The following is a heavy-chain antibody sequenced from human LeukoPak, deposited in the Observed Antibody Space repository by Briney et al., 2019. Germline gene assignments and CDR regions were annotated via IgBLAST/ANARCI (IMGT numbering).Heavy chain of an antibody. D-gene: IGHD2-2*01. Sequence: VASVKVSCKASGYTFTSYGISWVRQAPGQGLEWMGWISAYNGNTNYAQKLQGRVTMTTDTSTSTAHMELRSLRSDDTAVYYCAREEGRYCSSTSCSPDWYFDLWGRGTLVTVSS. CDR1: GYTFTSYG. CDR3: AREEGRYCSSTSCSPDWYFDL. J-gene: IGHJ2*01. CDR2: ISAYNGNT. V-gene: IGHV1-18*01.